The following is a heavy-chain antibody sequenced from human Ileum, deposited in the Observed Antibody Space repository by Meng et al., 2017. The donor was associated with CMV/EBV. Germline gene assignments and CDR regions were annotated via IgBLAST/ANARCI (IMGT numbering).Heavy chain of an antibody. D-gene: IGHD6-13*01. CDR3: ARENGYEWYFDF. Sequence: VQPPQSGPGLVKPAQTLSLICAISGVSVSSIGAIWNWIRQSPSRGLEWLGKTYYRSKWYNDYAPSVKSRITVKPDTSKNQFSLQLNSVTPEDTAVYYCARENGYEWYFDFWGRGTLVTVSS. CDR2: TYYRSKWYN. J-gene: IGHJ2*01. V-gene: IGHV6-1*01. CDR1: GVSVSSIGAI.